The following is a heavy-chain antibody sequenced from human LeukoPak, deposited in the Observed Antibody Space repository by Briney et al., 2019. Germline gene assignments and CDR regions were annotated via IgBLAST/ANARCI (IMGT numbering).Heavy chain of an antibody. CDR1: GGSFSGYY. CDR2: INHSGST. CDR3: ARDSSAMFDY. D-gene: IGHD2-2*01. J-gene: IGHJ4*02. V-gene: IGHV4-34*01. Sequence: SETLSLTCAVYGGSFSGYYWSWIRQPPGKGLEWIGEINHSGSTNYNPSLKSRVTISVDTSKNQFSLQLNSVTPDDTAVYYCARDSSAMFDYWGQGTLVTVSS.